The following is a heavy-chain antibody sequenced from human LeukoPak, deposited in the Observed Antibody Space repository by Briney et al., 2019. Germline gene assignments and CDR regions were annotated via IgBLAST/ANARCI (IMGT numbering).Heavy chain of an antibody. CDR1: GGSISSGSYY. D-gene: IGHD2-15*01. CDR3: AREGLDFVANHYYMDV. J-gene: IGHJ6*03. Sequence: SGTLSLTCTVSGGSISSGSYYWSWLRQPAGKGLEWIGRIYTSESTNYNPSLKSRVTISVDTSKNQFSLKLNSVTAADTAVNYCAREGLDFVANHYYMDVWGKGTTVTVSS. CDR2: IYTSEST. V-gene: IGHV4-61*02.